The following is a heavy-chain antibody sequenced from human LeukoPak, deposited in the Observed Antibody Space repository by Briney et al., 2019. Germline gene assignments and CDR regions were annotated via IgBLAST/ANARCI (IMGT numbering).Heavy chain of an antibody. CDR1: GFTVTTNY. D-gene: IGHD5-24*01. V-gene: IGHV3-66*01. Sequence: GGSLRLSCAVSGFTVTTNYMSWVRQAPGKGLEWVSVIYSGGSTYYADSVKGRFTISRDNSKNTLYLQMNTLRAEDTVVYYCARGEMATIWATTSGWFDPWGQGTLVTVSS. J-gene: IGHJ5*02. CDR2: IYSGGST. CDR3: ARGEMATIWATTSGWFDP.